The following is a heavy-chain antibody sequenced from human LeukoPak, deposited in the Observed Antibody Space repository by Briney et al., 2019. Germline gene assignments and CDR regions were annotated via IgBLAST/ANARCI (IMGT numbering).Heavy chain of an antibody. CDR2: IDNFGSI. D-gene: IGHD3-10*01. CDR3: AGGTYYGSGGRPGYFDH. CDR1: DFNINNNY. Sequence: AGGSLRLSCTAPDFNINNNYMNWVRQAPGKGLEWVSLIDNFGSIYYRDSVKGRFTISRDISKSTLYLHMTTLSAEDTAVYYCAGGTYYGSGGRPGYFDHWGQGILVTVSS. V-gene: IGHV3-53*01. J-gene: IGHJ4*02.